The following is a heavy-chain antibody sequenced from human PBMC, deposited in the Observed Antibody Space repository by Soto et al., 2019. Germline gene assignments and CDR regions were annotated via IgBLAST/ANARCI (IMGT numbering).Heavy chain of an antibody. Sequence: PSETLSLTCTVSGGSISSGGYYWSWVRQAPGKGLEWVSAISGSGGSTYYADSVKGRFTISRDNSKNTLYLQMNSLRAEDTAVYYCVHTVTNPLFDYWGQGTLVTVSS. D-gene: IGHD4-17*01. J-gene: IGHJ4*02. CDR1: GGSISSGGYY. CDR3: VHTVTNPLFDY. V-gene: IGHV3-23*01. CDR2: ISGSGGST.